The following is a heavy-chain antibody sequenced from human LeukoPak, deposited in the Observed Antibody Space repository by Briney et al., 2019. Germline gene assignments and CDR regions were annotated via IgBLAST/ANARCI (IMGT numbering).Heavy chain of an antibody. CDR3: ARDPDPILGANFHS. J-gene: IGHJ4*02. V-gene: IGHV3-7*01. Sequence: GGSLRLSCAASGFTFSNAWMSWVRQAPGKGLEWVANINQDGSGKYYVDSVKGRFTISRDNAKTSLFLQMNSLRTEDTAVYYCARDPDPILGANFHSWGQGTLVTVSS. CDR2: INQDGSGK. CDR1: GFTFSNAW. D-gene: IGHD1-26*01.